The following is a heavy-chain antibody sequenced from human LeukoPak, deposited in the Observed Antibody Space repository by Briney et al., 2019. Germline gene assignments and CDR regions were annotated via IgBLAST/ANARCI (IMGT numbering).Heavy chain of an antibody. Sequence: HPGGSLRLSCAGSGFTFSTYWMSWVRQAPGKGLEWVAYMKQRGSEKYYVDSVKGRFTISRDNAKNSLYLQMNSLRAEDTAVYYCAREDSSGWYRRGFDYWGQGTLVTVSS. J-gene: IGHJ4*02. D-gene: IGHD6-19*01. CDR2: MKQRGSEK. CDR1: GFTFSTYW. V-gene: IGHV3-7*01. CDR3: AREDSSGWYRRGFDY.